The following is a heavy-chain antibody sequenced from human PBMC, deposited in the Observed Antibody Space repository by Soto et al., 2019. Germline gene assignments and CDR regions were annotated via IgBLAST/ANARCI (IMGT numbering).Heavy chain of an antibody. CDR3: ARERPDGSRLDP. J-gene: IGHJ5*02. CDR2: IYYSGST. Sequence: QVQLQESGPGLVKPSQTLSLTCTVSGGSISSGDYYWSWIRQPPGKGLEWIGYIYYSGSTYYNPPLESRVTISVDTSKTQSSLKLSSVTAADTAVYYCARERPDGSRLDPWGQGTLVTVSS. CDR1: GGSISSGDYY. D-gene: IGHD6-13*01. V-gene: IGHV4-30-4*01.